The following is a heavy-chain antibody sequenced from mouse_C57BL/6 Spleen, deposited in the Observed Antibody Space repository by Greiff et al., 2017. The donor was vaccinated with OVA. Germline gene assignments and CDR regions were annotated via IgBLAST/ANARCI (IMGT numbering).Heavy chain of an antibody. CDR3: ARGEGTTERGFAY. Sequence: VQLQQSGPELVKPGASVKLSCKASGYTFTSYDINWVKQRPGQGLEWIGWIYPRDGSTKYNEKFQGKATLTVDTSSSTAYMERHSLTSEDAAGYFCARGEGTTERGFAYWGQGTLVTVSA. CDR1: GYTFTSYD. CDR2: IYPRDGST. V-gene: IGHV1-85*01. D-gene: IGHD1-1*01. J-gene: IGHJ3*01.